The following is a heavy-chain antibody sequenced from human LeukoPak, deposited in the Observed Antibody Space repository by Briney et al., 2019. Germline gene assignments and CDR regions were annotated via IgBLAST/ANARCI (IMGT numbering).Heavy chain of an antibody. Sequence: GESLKISCKGSGYKFTNYWIGWVRQMPGKGLEWMGVIYPGDSSTRYNPSFQGQVTISADKSVSTVYLQWRSLKASDTAMYYCATSYSKSSTFYYYGMDVWGQGTTVTVS. J-gene: IGHJ6*02. CDR1: GYKFTNYW. D-gene: IGHD6-13*01. CDR2: IYPGDSST. V-gene: IGHV5-51*01. CDR3: ATSYSKSSTFYYYGMDV.